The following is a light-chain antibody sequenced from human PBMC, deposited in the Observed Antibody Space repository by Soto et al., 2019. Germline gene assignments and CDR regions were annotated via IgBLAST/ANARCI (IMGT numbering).Light chain of an antibody. J-gene: IGKJ4*01. V-gene: IGKV1-9*01. CDR2: AAS. CDR1: QGISSY. CDR3: QQLNSYPQT. Sequence: DIQLTQSPSFLSASVGDRVTITCRASQGISSYLAWYQQKPGKAPKLLIYAASTLQSGVRSRFSGSGSGTEFPLTICSLQPEDFATYYCQQLNSYPQTFGGGTELEIK.